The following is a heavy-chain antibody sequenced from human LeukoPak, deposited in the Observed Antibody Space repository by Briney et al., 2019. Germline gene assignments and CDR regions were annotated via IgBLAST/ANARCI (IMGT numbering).Heavy chain of an antibody. CDR3: ARMTTQRYFDL. V-gene: IGHV4-59*12. J-gene: IGHJ2*01. Sequence: PSETLSLTCTVSGGSISSYYWSWIRQPPGKGLEWIGYIYYSGSTNYNPSLKSRVTISVDTSKNQFSLKLSSVTAADTAVYYCARMTTQRYFDLWGRGTLVTVSS. CDR2: IYYSGST. D-gene: IGHD4-11*01. CDR1: GGSISSYY.